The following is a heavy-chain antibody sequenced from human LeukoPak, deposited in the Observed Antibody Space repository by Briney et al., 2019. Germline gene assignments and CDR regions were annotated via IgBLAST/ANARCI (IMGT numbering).Heavy chain of an antibody. J-gene: IGHJ4*02. V-gene: IGHV1-2*06. CDR1: GYTFTGYY. D-gene: IGHD6-19*01. Sequence: GASVNVSCKASGYTFTGYYMHWVRQAPGQGLEWTGRINPNSGGTNYAQKFQGRVTMTRDTSISTAYMELSRLRSDDTAVYYCARGGSGWLDYFDYWGQGTLVTVSS. CDR3: ARGGSGWLDYFDY. CDR2: INPNSGGT.